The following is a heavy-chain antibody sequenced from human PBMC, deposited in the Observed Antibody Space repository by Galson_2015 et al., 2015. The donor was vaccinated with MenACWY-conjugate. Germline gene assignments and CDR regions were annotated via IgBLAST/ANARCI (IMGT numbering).Heavy chain of an antibody. CDR2: ISAYNGNT. V-gene: IGHV1-18*01. J-gene: IGHJ4*02. CDR1: GYTFTSYG. D-gene: IGHD3-9*01. CDR3: ARGYRLVIFRSLNSFDY. Sequence: SVKVSCKASGYTFTSYGISWVRQAPGQGLEWMGWISAYNGNTNYAQKLQGRVTMTTDTSTRIAYMELRSLRSDDTAAYYCARGYRLVIFRSLNSFDYCGQRTLLTLSS.